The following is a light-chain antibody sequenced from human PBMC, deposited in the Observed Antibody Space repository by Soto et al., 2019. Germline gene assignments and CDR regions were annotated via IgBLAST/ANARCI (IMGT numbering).Light chain of an antibody. V-gene: IGLV2-11*01. Sequence: QSVLTQPRSVSGSPGQSVTISSPGTSSDVGGYNFVSWYQHHPGKAPKLMIYNVIQRPSGVPDRFSASKSGNTASLTTSGLQAEDEADYYCCSYAGSYTYVFGTGTKVPVL. CDR1: SSDVGGYNF. CDR2: NVI. J-gene: IGLJ1*01. CDR3: CSYAGSYTYV.